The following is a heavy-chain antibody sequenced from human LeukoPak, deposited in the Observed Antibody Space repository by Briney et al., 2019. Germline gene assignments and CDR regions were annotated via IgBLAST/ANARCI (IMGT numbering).Heavy chain of an antibody. J-gene: IGHJ5*02. V-gene: IGHV4-61*01. Sequence: SETLSLTCTVSGGSISTSNYYWSWIRQPPGKGLEWIGYIYYSGSTNYNPSLKSRVTISVDTSKNQFSLKLSSVTAADTAVYYCARSHDYVWGSYRSFWFDPWGQGTLVTVSS. CDR3: ARSHDYVWGSYRSFWFDP. D-gene: IGHD3-16*02. CDR1: GGSISTSNYY. CDR2: IYYSGST.